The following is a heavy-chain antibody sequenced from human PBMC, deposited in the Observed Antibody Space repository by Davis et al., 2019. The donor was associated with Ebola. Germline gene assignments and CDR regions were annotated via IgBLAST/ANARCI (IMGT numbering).Heavy chain of an antibody. D-gene: IGHD4-17*01. CDR3: SVTVTPPGYYYGMDV. CDR2: IRGKANSYAT. CDR1: GFTFSGSA. V-gene: IGHV3-73*01. Sequence: GESLKISCAASGFTFSGSAMHWVRQASGKGLEWVGRIRGKANSYATAYAASVKGRFTISRDDSKNTAYLQMNSLKTEDTAVYYCSVTVTPPGYYYGMDVWGQGTTVTVSS. J-gene: IGHJ6*02.